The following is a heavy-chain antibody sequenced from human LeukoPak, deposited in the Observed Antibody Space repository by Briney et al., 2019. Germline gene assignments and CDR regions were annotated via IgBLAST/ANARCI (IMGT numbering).Heavy chain of an antibody. J-gene: IGHJ3*02. D-gene: IGHD5-12*01. CDR2: ISYDGSNK. CDR1: GFTFSSYG. Sequence: GGSLRLSCAASGFTFSSYGMHWVRQAPGKGLEWVAVISYDGSNKYYADSVKGRFTISRDNARNSLYLQMNSLRAEDTAVYYCATYSGPDRRDAFDIWGQGTMVTVSS. CDR3: ATYSGPDRRDAFDI. V-gene: IGHV3-30*03.